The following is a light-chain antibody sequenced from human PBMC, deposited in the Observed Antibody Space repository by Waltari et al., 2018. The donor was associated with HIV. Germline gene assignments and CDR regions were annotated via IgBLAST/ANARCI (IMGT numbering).Light chain of an antibody. V-gene: IGKV1-12*01. CDR2: AAS. Sequence: DIQMTQSPSTLSASVGDRVTITCRASQIINEWLAWYQQKPGKAPMLLIYAASNLQGGVPSRFSGSGSGTEFTLTISSLQPEDSATYYCQQSYSIPITFGQGTRLEIK. CDR3: QQSYSIPIT. J-gene: IGKJ5*01. CDR1: QIINEW.